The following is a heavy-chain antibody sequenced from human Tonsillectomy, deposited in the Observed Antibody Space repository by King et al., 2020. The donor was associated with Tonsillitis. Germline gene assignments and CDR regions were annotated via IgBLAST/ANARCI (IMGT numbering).Heavy chain of an antibody. V-gene: IGHV3-43*01. CDR1: GFTFDDYT. D-gene: IGHD1-26*01. CDR2: ITWDGGST. Sequence: QLVQSGGVVVQPGGSLRLSCAASGFTFDDYTMHWVRQAPGKGLEWVSLITWDGGSTHYADSVKGRFTISRDNSKNSLYLQMNSLRTEDTALYYCAKDMGRELLPPAFFRGFPYYWGQETLVTVSS. J-gene: IGHJ4*02. CDR3: AKDMGRELLPPAFFRGFPYY.